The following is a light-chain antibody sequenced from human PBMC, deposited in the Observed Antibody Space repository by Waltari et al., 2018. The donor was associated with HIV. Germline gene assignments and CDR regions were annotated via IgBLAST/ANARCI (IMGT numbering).Light chain of an antibody. CDR1: QSVSSY. J-gene: IGKJ3*01. Sequence: ETVLTQSPATLSLSPGERATLSCRASQSVSSYLAWYQQKPGQAPRLLSYEASNRATGVPARFSGSGSGTDFTLTISSLEPEDFAVYYCQQRTNWPPGFTFGPGTTVDMK. V-gene: IGKV3-11*01. CDR2: EAS. CDR3: QQRTNWPPGFT.